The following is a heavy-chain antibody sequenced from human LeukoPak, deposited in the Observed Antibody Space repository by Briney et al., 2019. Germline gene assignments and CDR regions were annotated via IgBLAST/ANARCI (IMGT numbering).Heavy chain of an antibody. D-gene: IGHD1-1*01. CDR1: YW. J-gene: IGHJ4*02. Sequence: YWSWIRQHPGKGLEWMGIIYPGDSDTRYSPSFQGQVTISADKSISTAYLQWSSLKASDTAMYYCARLTTGHLDYWGQGTLVTVSS. CDR2: IYPGDSDT. CDR3: ARLTTGHLDY. V-gene: IGHV5-51*01.